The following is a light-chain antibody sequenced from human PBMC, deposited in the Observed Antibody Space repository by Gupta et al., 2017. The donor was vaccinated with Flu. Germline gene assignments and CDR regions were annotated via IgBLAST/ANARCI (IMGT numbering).Light chain of an antibody. V-gene: IGKV3-20*01. CDR1: QSVRSSL. CDR3: HHWDKSPRA. J-gene: IGKJ1*01. Sequence: GTLYLSPGERATLSCRASQSVRSSLLAWYQQKPGQPPRLLIYGASRRATGTPDRFSGSGSGTDFTLTISRLEPEDFAVYYCHHWDKSPRAFGQGTKVEIK. CDR2: GAS.